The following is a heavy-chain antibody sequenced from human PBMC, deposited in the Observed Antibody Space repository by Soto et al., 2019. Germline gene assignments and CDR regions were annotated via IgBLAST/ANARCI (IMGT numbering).Heavy chain of an antibody. CDR1: GGSITGGSISSTTYY. V-gene: IGHV4-39*07. J-gene: IGHJ6*02. Sequence: SETLSLTCTVSGGSITGGSISSTTYYWGWMRQPPGKGLEWIASFFIGGNTYYNPSLKSRAIISVDTSKNQFSLKLTSVTAEDSALYFCARSSFLRSGDLFHGLDVWGQGTTVTVS. CDR2: FFIGGNT. D-gene: IGHD3-10*01. CDR3: ARSSFLRSGDLFHGLDV.